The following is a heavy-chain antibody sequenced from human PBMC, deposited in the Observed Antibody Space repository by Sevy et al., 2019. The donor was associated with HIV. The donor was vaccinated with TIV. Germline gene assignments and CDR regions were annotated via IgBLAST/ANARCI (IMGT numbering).Heavy chain of an antibody. CDR2: IKEDGSEK. V-gene: IGHV3-7*01. Sequence: GGCLRLSCAASGFSFSSFWMSWVRQSPGKGLEWVANIKEDGSEKYYVDSVKGRFTISRDNAKNSLYLQMNSLRAEDTAVYYCATKGQWSHPGDYWGQGTLVTVSS. CDR1: GFSFSSFW. D-gene: IGHD2-15*01. CDR3: ATKGQWSHPGDY. J-gene: IGHJ4*02.